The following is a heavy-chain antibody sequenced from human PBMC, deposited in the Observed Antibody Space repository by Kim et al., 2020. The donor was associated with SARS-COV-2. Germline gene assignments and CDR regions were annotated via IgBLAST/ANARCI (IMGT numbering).Heavy chain of an antibody. CDR2: IRHTGGT. CDR3: AGQGDCSS. V-gene: IGHV3-23*01. J-gene: IGHJ5*02. D-gene: IGHD3-10*02. Sequence: GGSLRLSCAASGFTFSNNALSWFRQGPGKGLEWVSDIRHTGGTYYADSARGRLTVSRDNSRNTAYLQMNSLRAADTAVYYCAGQGDCSSWGLGTPVTVSS. CDR1: GFTFSNNA.